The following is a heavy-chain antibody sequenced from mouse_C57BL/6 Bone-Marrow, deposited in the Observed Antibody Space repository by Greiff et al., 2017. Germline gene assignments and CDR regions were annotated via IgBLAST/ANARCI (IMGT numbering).Heavy chain of an antibody. CDR3: TLMTTVPYYFDY. CDR2: IDPEDGDT. Sequence: VQLQQSGAELVRPGASVKLSCTASGFNIKDDYMHWVKQRPEQGLEWIGWIDPEDGDTEYASKFQGKATITADTSSNTAYLQLSSLTSEDTAVYYCTLMTTVPYYFDYWGQGTTLTVSS. CDR1: GFNIKDDY. J-gene: IGHJ2*01. D-gene: IGHD1-1*01. V-gene: IGHV14-4*01.